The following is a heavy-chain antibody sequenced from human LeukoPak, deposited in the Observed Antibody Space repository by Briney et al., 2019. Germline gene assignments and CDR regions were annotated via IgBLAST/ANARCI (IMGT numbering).Heavy chain of an antibody. CDR1: GGSISSGGYY. CDR3: ATVDEWELRTSPFDY. Sequence: PSQTLSLTCTVSGGSISSGGYYWSWIRQHPGKGLEWIGYIYYSGSTYYNPSLKSRVTISVDTSKNQFSLKLSSVTAADTAVYYCATVDEWELRTSPFDYWGQGTLVTVSS. V-gene: IGHV4-31*03. D-gene: IGHD1-26*01. CDR2: IYYSGST. J-gene: IGHJ4*02.